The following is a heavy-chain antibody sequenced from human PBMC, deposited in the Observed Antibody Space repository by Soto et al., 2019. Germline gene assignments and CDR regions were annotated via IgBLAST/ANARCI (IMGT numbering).Heavy chain of an antibody. V-gene: IGHV4-59*01. CDR3: ARDRAYYYGSGSSRALDY. J-gene: IGHJ4*02. D-gene: IGHD3-10*01. CDR2: IYYSGST. CDR1: GGSISSYY. Sequence: SETLSLTCTVSGGSISSYYLSWIRQPPGKGLEWIGYIYYSGSTNYNPSLKSRVTISVDTSKNQFSLKLSSVTAADTAVYYCARDRAYYYGSGSSRALDYWGQGTLVTVSS.